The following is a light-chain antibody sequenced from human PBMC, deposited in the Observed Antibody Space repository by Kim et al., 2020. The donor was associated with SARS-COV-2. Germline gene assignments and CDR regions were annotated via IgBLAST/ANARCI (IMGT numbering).Light chain of an antibody. J-gene: IGKJ2*01. Sequence: SASVGDRVTITGRASQSISNYLSWFQHKPGKAPDLLIYAASSLQSGVPSRFSGSGSGTDFTLTIISLQPEDSATYYCQQSYSTPRTFGQGTKLEI. CDR2: AAS. V-gene: IGKV1-39*01. CDR1: QSISNY. CDR3: QQSYSTPRT.